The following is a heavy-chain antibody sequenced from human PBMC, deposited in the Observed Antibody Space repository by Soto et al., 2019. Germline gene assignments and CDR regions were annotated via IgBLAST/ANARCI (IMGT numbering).Heavy chain of an antibody. CDR1: GYTFTSYG. CDR3: ARDYCSGGSCYNSAFDY. Sequence: ASVKVCCKASGYTFTSYGISWVRQAPGQGLEWMGWISAYNGNTNYGQKLQGRVTMTTDTSTSTAYMELRSLRSDDTAVYYCARDYCSGGSCYNSAFDYWGQGTLVTVSS. CDR2: ISAYNGNT. V-gene: IGHV1-18*01. J-gene: IGHJ4*02. D-gene: IGHD2-15*01.